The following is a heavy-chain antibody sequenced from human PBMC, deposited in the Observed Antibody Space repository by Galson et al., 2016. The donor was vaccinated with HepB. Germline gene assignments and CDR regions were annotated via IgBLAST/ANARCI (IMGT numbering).Heavy chain of an antibody. Sequence: SLRLSCAVSGFTFSNYAMHRVRQAPGKGLEWVAVTDGTNKYYADSVKGRFTISRDDSKSTLYLQMDRLRAEDTAVYYCATDPIVGVPDYFDYWGQGTLVTVSS. D-gene: IGHD1-26*01. CDR3: ATDPIVGVPDYFDY. V-gene: IGHV3-30-3*01. CDR1: GFTFSNYA. J-gene: IGHJ4*02. CDR2: TDGTNK.